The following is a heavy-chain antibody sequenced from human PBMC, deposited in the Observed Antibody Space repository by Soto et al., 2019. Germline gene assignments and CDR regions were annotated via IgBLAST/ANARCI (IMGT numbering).Heavy chain of an antibody. CDR2: IYHSGST. Sequence: PSEALSLTCAVSGGSISSGGYSWSWIRQPPGKGLEWIGYIYHSGSTYYNPSLKSRVTISVDRSKNQFSLKLSSVTAADTAVYYCARGPTHIVLVPAATEYYFDYWGQGTLVTVS. V-gene: IGHV4-30-2*01. J-gene: IGHJ4*02. CDR1: GGSISSGGYS. CDR3: ARGPTHIVLVPAATEYYFDY. D-gene: IGHD2-2*01.